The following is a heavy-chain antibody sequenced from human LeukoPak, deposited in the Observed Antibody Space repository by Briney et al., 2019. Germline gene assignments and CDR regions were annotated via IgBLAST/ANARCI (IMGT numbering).Heavy chain of an antibody. V-gene: IGHV4-59*01. Sequence: PSETLSLTCTLSGGSISSYYWSWIRQPPGKGLEWIGYIYYSGSTNYNPSLKSRVTISVDTSKNQFSLKLSSVTAADTAVYYCARSRPVFDYWGQGTLVTVSS. CDR1: GGSISSYY. J-gene: IGHJ4*02. CDR2: IYYSGST. CDR3: ARSRPVFDY.